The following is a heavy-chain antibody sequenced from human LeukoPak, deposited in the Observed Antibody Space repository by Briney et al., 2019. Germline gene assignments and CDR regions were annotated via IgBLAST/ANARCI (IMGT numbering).Heavy chain of an antibody. CDR2: IYSGGST. Sequence: GGSLRLSCAASGFIASNNYMSWVRQAPGKGLEWVSTIYSGGSTYYADSVKGRFNISRHSSKNTLFLQMDSLRDEDTAMYYCARGPEYSYGHFDYWGQGTLVTVSS. J-gene: IGHJ4*02. CDR1: GFIASNNY. V-gene: IGHV3-53*04. CDR3: ARGPEYSYGHFDY. D-gene: IGHD2/OR15-2a*01.